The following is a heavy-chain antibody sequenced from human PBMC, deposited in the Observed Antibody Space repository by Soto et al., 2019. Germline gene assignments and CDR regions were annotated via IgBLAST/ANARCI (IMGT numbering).Heavy chain of an antibody. V-gene: IGHV4-30-4*01. Sequence: QVQLQESGPGLVKPSQTLSLTCTVAGGSISSGDYYWSCIRQPPGKGLEWIGYIYYSGRTYYNPSLKSRVTISVDTSKNQFSLKLSSVTAADAVVYYCARDLDTAMATWGQGTLVTVSS. CDR3: ARDLDTAMAT. D-gene: IGHD5-18*01. J-gene: IGHJ5*02. CDR1: GGSISSGDYY. CDR2: IYYSGRT.